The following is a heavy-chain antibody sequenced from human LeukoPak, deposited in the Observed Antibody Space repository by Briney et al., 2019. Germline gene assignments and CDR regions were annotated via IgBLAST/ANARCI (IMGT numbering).Heavy chain of an antibody. CDR1: GGSFIGFH. D-gene: IGHD4-17*01. Sequence: SETLSLTCAVYGGSFIGFHWNWIRQLPGKGLEWIGDINHSGSTNYNPSLPSRVTISVDASTNQFSLNLSSVTAADTAVYYCARSYGDYVNWFDPWGQGTLVTVSS. J-gene: IGHJ5*02. CDR3: ARSYGDYVNWFDP. CDR2: INHSGST. V-gene: IGHV4-34*01.